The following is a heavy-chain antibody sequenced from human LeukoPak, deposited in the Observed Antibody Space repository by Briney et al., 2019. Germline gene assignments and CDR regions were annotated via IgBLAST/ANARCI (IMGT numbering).Heavy chain of an antibody. Sequence: PGGSLRLSCAASGFTFGDYAMHWVRQVPGKGLERVSGLSWNSASVGYADSVKGRFTISRDNAKNSLYLQMNSLTPEDMALYYCAKDTNSMVTTSFGNWGQGTLVTVSS. V-gene: IGHV3-9*03. CDR3: AKDTNSMVTTSFGN. J-gene: IGHJ4*02. D-gene: IGHD4-17*01. CDR2: LSWNSASV. CDR1: GFTFGDYA.